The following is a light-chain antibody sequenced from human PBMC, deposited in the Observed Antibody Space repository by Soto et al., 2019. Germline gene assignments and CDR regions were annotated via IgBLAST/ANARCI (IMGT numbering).Light chain of an antibody. CDR1: ESISSH. Sequence: DIQMSQSPSSLSASVGARVTITCRAAESISSHLNWYQQKPGRAPDLLIYAASTLQNGVPSRFTGSGSGTEFTLTITALQLGDFATDYCHQDYSTLATFGQGTRLEIK. J-gene: IGKJ5*01. CDR3: HQDYSTLAT. V-gene: IGKV1-39*01. CDR2: AAS.